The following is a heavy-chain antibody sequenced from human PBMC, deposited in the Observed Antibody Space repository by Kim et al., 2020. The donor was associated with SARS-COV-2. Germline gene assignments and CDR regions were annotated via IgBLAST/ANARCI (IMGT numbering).Heavy chain of an antibody. Sequence: ADSVKGRFTISRDNSKNTLYLQMNSLRAEDTAVYYCAKESWGYSYGSVDYWGQGTLVTVSS. CDR3: AKESWGYSYGSVDY. J-gene: IGHJ4*02. V-gene: IGHV3-30*02. D-gene: IGHD5-18*01.